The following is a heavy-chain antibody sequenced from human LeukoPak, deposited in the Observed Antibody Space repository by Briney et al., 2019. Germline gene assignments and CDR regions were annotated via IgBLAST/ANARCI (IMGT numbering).Heavy chain of an antibody. CDR1: GFTFDDYG. Sequence: PGGSLRLSCAASGFTFDDYGMSWVRQAPGKGLEWVSAISGSGGSTYYADSVKGRFTISRDNSKNTLYLQMNSLRAEDTAVYYCAKSPAYYYDSSGYRTGGAFDIWGQGAMVTVSS. CDR2: ISGSGGST. V-gene: IGHV3-23*01. D-gene: IGHD3-22*01. CDR3: AKSPAYYYDSSGYRTGGAFDI. J-gene: IGHJ3*02.